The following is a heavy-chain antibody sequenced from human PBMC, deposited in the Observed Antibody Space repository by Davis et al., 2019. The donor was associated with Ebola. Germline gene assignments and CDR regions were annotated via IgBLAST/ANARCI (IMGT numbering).Heavy chain of an antibody. CDR3: ARETVTTLYYYYGMDV. Sequence: GESLKISCAASGFTFSSYWMHWVRQAPGKGLVWVSRINSDGSSTSYADSVKGRFTISRDNSKNTLYLQMNSLRAEDTAVYYCARETVTTLYYYYGMDVWGQGTTVTVSS. J-gene: IGHJ6*02. CDR1: GFTFSSYW. D-gene: IGHD4-17*01. V-gene: IGHV3-74*01. CDR2: INSDGSST.